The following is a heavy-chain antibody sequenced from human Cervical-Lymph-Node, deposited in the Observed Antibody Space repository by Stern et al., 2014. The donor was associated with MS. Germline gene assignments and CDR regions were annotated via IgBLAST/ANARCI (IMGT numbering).Heavy chain of an antibody. J-gene: IGHJ4*02. CDR3: TENGYYSLDW. D-gene: IGHD3-3*01. CDR1: GGSITSTSW. V-gene: IGHV4-4*02. Sequence: QLQLQESGPGLVKPSGTLSLICAVSGGSITSTSWWSWVRQRPGKGLEWIEEIYHSGGTNYNPSLRSRVSISVDKSKNQFSLELRSVTAADTAIYYCTENGYYSLDWWGQGTLVTVSS. CDR2: IYHSGGT.